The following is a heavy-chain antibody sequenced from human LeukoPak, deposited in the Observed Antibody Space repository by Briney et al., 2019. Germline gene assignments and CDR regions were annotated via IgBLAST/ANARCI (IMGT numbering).Heavy chain of an antibody. Sequence: PGGSLRLSCADSGFTFSTFSMNWVRQAPGKGLEWVSYISSYSSTIYYADSVKGRFTISRDNAKNSLYLQMNSLGDEDTAVYYCARDRSSGGGGEGMDVWGQGTTVTVSS. CDR3: ARDRSSGGGGEGMDV. D-gene: IGHD3-10*01. J-gene: IGHJ6*02. CDR1: GFTFSTFS. CDR2: ISSYSSTI. V-gene: IGHV3-48*02.